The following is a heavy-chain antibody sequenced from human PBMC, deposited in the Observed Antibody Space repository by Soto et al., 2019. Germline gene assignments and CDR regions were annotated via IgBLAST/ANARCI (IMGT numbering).Heavy chain of an antibody. D-gene: IGHD4-17*01. V-gene: IGHV1-46*01. CDR3: ARVVVPTTATTSNWFDP. CDR1: GYTFTTYY. Sequence: GXSVKVSCKASGYTFTTYYLHWVRQAPGQGLEWMGIINPSGGSTNYAQRFQGRVTMTSDTSTSTVYMELSSLRADDTAVYYCARVVVPTTATTSNWFDPSGQGTLVTVSS. CDR2: INPSGGST. J-gene: IGHJ5*02.